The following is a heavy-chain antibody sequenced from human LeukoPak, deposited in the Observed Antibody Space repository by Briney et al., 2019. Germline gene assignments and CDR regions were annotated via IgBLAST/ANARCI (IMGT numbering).Heavy chain of an antibody. Sequence: KPSETLSLTCTVSGGSFSSYYWSRIRQPPGKRLEWIGYIYTSGSTNYNPSLKSRVTISVDTSKNQFSLKLSSVTAADTAVYYCARGLSGTFDPWGQGTLVTVSS. CDR3: ARGLSGTFDP. D-gene: IGHD3-10*01. V-gene: IGHV4-4*09. CDR2: IYTSGST. J-gene: IGHJ5*02. CDR1: GGSFSSYY.